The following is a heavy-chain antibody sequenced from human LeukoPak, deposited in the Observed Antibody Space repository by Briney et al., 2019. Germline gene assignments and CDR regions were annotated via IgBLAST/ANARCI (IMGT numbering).Heavy chain of an antibody. V-gene: IGHV3-30-3*01. J-gene: IGHJ4*02. Sequence: GGSLRLSCAASGFTFSSYAMHWVRQAPGKGLEWVAVISYDGSNKYYADSVKGRFTISRDNAKNSLYLQMNSLRAEDTAVYYCARDRSGSYDYWGQGTLVTVSS. CDR2: ISYDGSNK. CDR3: ARDRSGSYDY. D-gene: IGHD1-26*01. CDR1: GFTFSSYA.